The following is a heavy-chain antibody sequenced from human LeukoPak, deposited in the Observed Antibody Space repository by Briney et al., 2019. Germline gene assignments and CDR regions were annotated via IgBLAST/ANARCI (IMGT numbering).Heavy chain of an antibody. CDR2: IHRSGST. Sequence: PSETLSLTCTVSLDSTTSNFWSWVRQPPGKGLEWIGEIHRSGSTNYNPSHQSRVTISIDRSKNQIALELSSVTAADTAVYYCAREIVGGFNPGAYWGQGTLVTVSS. J-gene: IGHJ4*02. V-gene: IGHV4-4*02. CDR3: AREIVGGFNPGAY. D-gene: IGHD1-14*01. CDR1: LDSTTSNF.